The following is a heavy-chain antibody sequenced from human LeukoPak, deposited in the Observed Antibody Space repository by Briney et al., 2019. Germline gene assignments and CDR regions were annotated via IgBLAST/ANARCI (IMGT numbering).Heavy chain of an antibody. CDR3: ARERVVGAGVDY. V-gene: IGHV4-30-4*08. D-gene: IGHD1-26*01. Sequence: PSQTLSLTCTVSGGSISSGDYYWSWIRQPPGKGLERIGYIYYSGSTYYNPSLKSRVTISVDTSKNQFSLKLSSVTAADTAVYYCARERVVGAGVDYWGQGTLVTVSS. CDR1: GGSISSGDYY. J-gene: IGHJ4*02. CDR2: IYYSGST.